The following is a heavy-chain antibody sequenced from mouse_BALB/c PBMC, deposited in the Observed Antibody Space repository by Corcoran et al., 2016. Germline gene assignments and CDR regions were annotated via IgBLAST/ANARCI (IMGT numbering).Heavy chain of an antibody. CDR2: IDPANGNT. V-gene: IGHV14-3*02. D-gene: IGHD4-1*01. Sequence: EVQLQQSGAELVKPGASVKLSCTASGFNIKDTYMHWVKQRPEQGLEWIGRIDPANGNTKYHPKFQGKANITADTSSNTAYLLPSRLTSEDTAVYYCANWDYWGQGTTLTVSS. J-gene: IGHJ2*01. CDR1: GFNIKDTY. CDR3: ANWDY.